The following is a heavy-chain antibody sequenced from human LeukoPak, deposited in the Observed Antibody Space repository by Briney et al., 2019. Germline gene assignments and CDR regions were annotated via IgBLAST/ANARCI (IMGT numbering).Heavy chain of an antibody. J-gene: IGHJ4*02. V-gene: IGHV4-34*01. CDR3: ARGRHRRFLEWLPFDY. CDR1: GGSFSGYY. CDR2: INHSGST. Sequence: PSETPSLTCAVYGGSFSGYYWSWIRRPPGKGLEWIGEINHSGSTNYNPSPKSRVTISVDTSKNQFSLKLSSVTAADTAVYYCARGRHRRFLEWLPFDYWGQGTLVTVSS. D-gene: IGHD3-3*01.